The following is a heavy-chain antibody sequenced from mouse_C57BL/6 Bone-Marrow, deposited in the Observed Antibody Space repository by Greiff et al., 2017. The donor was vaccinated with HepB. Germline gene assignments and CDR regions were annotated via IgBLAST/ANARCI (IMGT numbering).Heavy chain of an antibody. V-gene: IGHV3-6*01. CDR1: GYSITSGYY. D-gene: IGHD2-12*01. Sequence: QSGPGLVKPSQSLSLTCSVTGYSITSGYYWTWIRQFPGNKLEWMGYISYDGSNNYNPSLKNRISITRDTSKDQFFLKLNSVTTEDTATYYCARGGYSEGWYFDVWGTGTTVTVSS. J-gene: IGHJ1*03. CDR2: ISYDGSN. CDR3: ARGGYSEGWYFDV.